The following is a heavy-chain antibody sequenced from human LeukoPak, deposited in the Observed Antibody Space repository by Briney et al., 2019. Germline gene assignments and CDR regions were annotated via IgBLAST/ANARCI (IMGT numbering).Heavy chain of an antibody. D-gene: IGHD1-26*01. V-gene: IGHV3-48*02. Sequence: GGSLRLSCAASGFTFSDYAMNWVRQAPGKGLEWVSYISSSSSTIHYEDSVKGRFTISRDNAKKSLHLQMNSLRDEDTAVYYCARHSGTRISPIWGQGTMVTVSS. CDR3: ARHSGTRISPI. CDR2: ISSSSSTI. CDR1: GFTFSDYA. J-gene: IGHJ3*02.